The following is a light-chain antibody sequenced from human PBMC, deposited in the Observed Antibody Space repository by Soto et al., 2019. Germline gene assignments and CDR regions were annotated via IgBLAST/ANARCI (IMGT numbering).Light chain of an antibody. J-gene: IGLJ1*01. CDR2: DVS. CDR1: SSDVGGYNF. Sequence: QSALTQPASVSGSPGQSITISCTGTSSDVGGYNFVSWYQQHPGKVPKLMIYDVSSRPSGVSDRFSGSKSGNTASLTISGLQAEDEGDYYCSSYPSSSTHVFGSGTKVTVL. V-gene: IGLV2-14*03. CDR3: SSYPSSSTHV.